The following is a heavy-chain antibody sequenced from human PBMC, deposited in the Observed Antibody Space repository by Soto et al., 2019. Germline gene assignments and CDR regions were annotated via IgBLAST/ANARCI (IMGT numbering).Heavy chain of an antibody. J-gene: IGHJ5*02. D-gene: IGHD2-15*01. CDR3: AGGLTPYHWFDP. V-gene: IGHV4-59*01. CDR1: GGSINTYY. Sequence: QVQLQESGPGLVKPSETLSLTCAVSGGSINTYYWNWIRQPPGKGLEWIGYIYYIGSTNYNPSLKSRVTISVDTSKNQFSLKLSSVTAADTAVYYCAGGLTPYHWFDPWGQGTLVTVSS. CDR2: IYYIGST.